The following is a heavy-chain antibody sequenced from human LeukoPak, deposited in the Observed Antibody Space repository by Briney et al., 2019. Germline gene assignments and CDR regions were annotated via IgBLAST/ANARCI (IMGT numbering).Heavy chain of an antibody. D-gene: IGHD2-2*01. CDR2: IYSGGST. J-gene: IGHJ5*02. V-gene: IGHV3-66*01. CDR3: ARDGLPVALTS. CDR1: GFTVSSNY. Sequence: GGSLRLSCAASGFTVSSNYMSWVRQAPGKGLEWVSVIYSGGSTYYADSVKGRFTISRDNAKNSVFLQMNSLSAEDTAVYYCARDGLPVALTSWGRGTLVTVTS.